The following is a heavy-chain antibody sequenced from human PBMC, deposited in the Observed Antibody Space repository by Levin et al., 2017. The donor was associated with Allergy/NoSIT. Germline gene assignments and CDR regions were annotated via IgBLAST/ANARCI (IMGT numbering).Heavy chain of an antibody. J-gene: IGHJ4*02. V-gene: IGHV6-1*01. Sequence: PSETLSLTCAISGDSVSSNSAAWNWIRQSPSRGLEWLGRTYYRSKWYNDYAVSVKSRITINPDTSKNQFSLQLNSVTPEDTAVYYCARDRRGGYYGDYVLDYFDYWGQGTLVTVSS. D-gene: IGHD4-17*01. CDR1: GDSVSSNSAA. CDR3: ARDRRGGYYGDYVLDYFDY. CDR2: TYYRSKWYN.